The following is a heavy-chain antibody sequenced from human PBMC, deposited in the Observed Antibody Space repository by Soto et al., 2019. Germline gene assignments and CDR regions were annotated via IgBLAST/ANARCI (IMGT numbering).Heavy chain of an antibody. D-gene: IGHD2-2*01. CDR2: ISTYNGNT. Sequence: GASVKVSCKASGYTFTSYGISWVRQAPGQGLEWMGWISTYNGNTNYAQKLQGRVTMTTDTSTSTAYMELRSLRSDDTAVYYCGRVLYQSVFYYGMDVWGQGTTVTVSS. V-gene: IGHV1-18*01. CDR3: GRVLYQSVFYYGMDV. J-gene: IGHJ6*02. CDR1: GYTFTSYG.